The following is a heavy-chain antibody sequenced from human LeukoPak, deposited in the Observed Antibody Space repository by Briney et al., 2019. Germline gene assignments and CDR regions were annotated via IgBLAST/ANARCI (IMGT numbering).Heavy chain of an antibody. CDR2: IYHSGST. V-gene: IGHV4-38-2*02. Sequence: PSETLSLTCTVSGYSISSGYYWGWIRQPPGKGLEWIGYIYHSGSTYYNPSLKSRVTISVDRSKNQFSLKLSSVTAADTAVYYYARGDYYDSSGYLDYWGQGTLVTVSS. CDR1: GYSISSGYY. CDR3: ARGDYYDSSGYLDY. D-gene: IGHD3-22*01. J-gene: IGHJ4*02.